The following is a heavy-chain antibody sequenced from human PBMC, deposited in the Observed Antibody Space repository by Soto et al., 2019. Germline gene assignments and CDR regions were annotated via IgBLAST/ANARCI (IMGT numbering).Heavy chain of an antibody. V-gene: IGHV1-18*01. D-gene: IGHD3-10*01. CDR1: GYTFTSYG. Sequence: ASVKVSCKASGYTFTSYGISWVRQAPGQGLEWMGWISAYNGNTNYAQKLQGRVTMTTDTSTSTAYMELRSLRSDDTAVYYCAIRILWFGELLVNWFDPWGQGTLVTVSS. J-gene: IGHJ5*02. CDR3: AIRILWFGELLVNWFDP. CDR2: ISAYNGNT.